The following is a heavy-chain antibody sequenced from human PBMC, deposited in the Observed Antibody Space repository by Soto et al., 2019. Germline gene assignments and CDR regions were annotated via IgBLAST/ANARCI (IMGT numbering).Heavy chain of an antibody. V-gene: IGHV3-30*18. CDR1: GFTFSSYG. Sequence: QVQLVESGGGVVQPGRSLRLSCAASGFTFSSYGMHWVRQAPGKGLEWVAVISYDGSNKYYADSVKGRFTISRDNSKNTLYLQLNSLRAEETAVYYCAKTAVDFPSMDVWGQGTTVTVSS. CDR2: ISYDGSNK. D-gene: IGHD3-3*01. J-gene: IGHJ6*02. CDR3: AKTAVDFPSMDV.